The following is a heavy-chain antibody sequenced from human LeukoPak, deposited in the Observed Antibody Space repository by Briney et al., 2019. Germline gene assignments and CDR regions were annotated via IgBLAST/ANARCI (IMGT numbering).Heavy chain of an antibody. CDR1: GFTFSTYW. CDR2: INTDGTTT. Sequence: GGSLRLSCAASGFTFSTYWMHWVRQAPGKGLVWVSRINTDGTTTSYADSVKGRFTISRDNAKDTVYLQMNSLRAEDTAVYYCARDGAWGWHAFDIWGQGTMVTVSS. CDR3: ARDGAWGWHAFDI. D-gene: IGHD7-27*01. V-gene: IGHV3-74*01. J-gene: IGHJ3*02.